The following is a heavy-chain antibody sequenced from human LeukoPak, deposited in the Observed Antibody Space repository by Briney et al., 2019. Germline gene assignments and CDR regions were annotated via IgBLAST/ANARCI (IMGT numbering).Heavy chain of an antibody. CDR2: IYTSGST. J-gene: IGHJ3*02. Sequence: SETLSLTCTVSGGSISSGSYYWSWIRQPAGKGLEWIGRIYTSGSTNYNPSLKSRVTISVDTSKNQFSLKLSSVTAADTAVYDCAREGDAHAFDIWGQGTMVTVSS. CDR1: GGSISSGSYY. CDR3: AREGDAHAFDI. D-gene: IGHD2-21*02. V-gene: IGHV4-61*02.